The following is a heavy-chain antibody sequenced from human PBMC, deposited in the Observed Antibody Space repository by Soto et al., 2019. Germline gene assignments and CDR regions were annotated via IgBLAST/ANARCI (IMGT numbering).Heavy chain of an antibody. Sequence: QVQLVQSGAEVKKPGASVKVSCKASGYTFTSYGISWVRQAPGEGLEWMGWISAYNGNTNYAQKLQGRVTMTTDTSTSTAYMELRSLRSDYTAVYYCARGPRFGELSEGWIDPSGQGTLVTVSS. CDR3: ARGPRFGELSEGWIDP. J-gene: IGHJ5*02. V-gene: IGHV1-18*01. CDR2: ISAYNGNT. D-gene: IGHD3-10*01. CDR1: GYTFTSYG.